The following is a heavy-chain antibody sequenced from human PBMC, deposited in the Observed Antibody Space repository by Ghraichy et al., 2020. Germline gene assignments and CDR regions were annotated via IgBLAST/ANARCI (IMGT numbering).Heavy chain of an antibody. Sequence: GGSLRLSCAASGFTVSGNYMSWVRQAPGKGPEWVSVIYNDGSTYYIDSVKGRFTISRDDSKNTLYLQMNSLRVEDTAVYFCARDLRVFNFNLYVFDYWGQGTLVTVS. D-gene: IGHD2-8*01. CDR2: IYNDGST. J-gene: IGHJ4*02. V-gene: IGHV3-66*01. CDR1: GFTVSGNY. CDR3: ARDLRVFNFNLYVFDY.